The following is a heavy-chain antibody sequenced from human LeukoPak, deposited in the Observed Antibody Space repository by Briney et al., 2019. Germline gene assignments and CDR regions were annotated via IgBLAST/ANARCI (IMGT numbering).Heavy chain of an antibody. V-gene: IGHV4-59*08. D-gene: IGHD3-10*01. Sequence: PSETLSLTCTVSGGSISSYYRSWIRQPPGKGLEWIGYIYYSGSTNYNPSLKSRVTISVDTSKNQFSLKLSSVTAADTAVYYCARMVRGVIYWFDPWGQGTLVTVSS. CDR3: ARMVRGVIYWFDP. CDR1: GGSISSYY. CDR2: IYYSGST. J-gene: IGHJ5*02.